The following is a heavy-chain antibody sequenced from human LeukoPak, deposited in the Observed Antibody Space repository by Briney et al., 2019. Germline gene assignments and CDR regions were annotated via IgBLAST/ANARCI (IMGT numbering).Heavy chain of an antibody. V-gene: IGHV3-43D*04. CDR3: AKDGRNYFDY. D-gene: IGHD1-26*01. Sequence: PGGSLRLSCAASGFTFDDYSMHWVRQPPGKGLEWVSLITWDGGSTYYADSVKGRFTISRDNSKNSLYLQMNSLRPEDTALCYCAKDGRNYFDYWGQGTLVTVSS. CDR2: ITWDGGST. J-gene: IGHJ4*02. CDR1: GFTFDDYS.